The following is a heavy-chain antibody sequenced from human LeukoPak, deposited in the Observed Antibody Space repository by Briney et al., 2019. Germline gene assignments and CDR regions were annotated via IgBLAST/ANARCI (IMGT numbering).Heavy chain of an antibody. D-gene: IGHD2-2*01. Sequence: SETLSLTCTVSGYSISSDYYWGWTRQPPGKGLEWIGSIYHSGSTYYNPSLKSRVTISVDTSKNQFSLKLSSVTAADTAVYYCARYIVVVPAAMYYFDYWGQGTLVTVSS. CDR3: ARYIVVVPAAMYYFDY. CDR1: GYSISSDYY. J-gene: IGHJ4*02. V-gene: IGHV4-38-2*02. CDR2: IYHSGST.